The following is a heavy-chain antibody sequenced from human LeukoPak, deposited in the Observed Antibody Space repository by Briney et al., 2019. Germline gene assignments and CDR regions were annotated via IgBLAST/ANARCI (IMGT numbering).Heavy chain of an antibody. CDR2: IYPGDSDT. J-gene: IGHJ4*02. Sequence: KPGESLKISRKGSGYSFTSYWIGWVRQMPGKGLEWMGIIYPGDSDTRYSPSFQGQVTISADKSISTAYQQWSSLKASDTAMYYCARRVDYSNYGPLNYFDYWGQGTLVTVSS. D-gene: IGHD4-11*01. V-gene: IGHV5-51*01. CDR3: ARRVDYSNYGPLNYFDY. CDR1: GYSFTSYW.